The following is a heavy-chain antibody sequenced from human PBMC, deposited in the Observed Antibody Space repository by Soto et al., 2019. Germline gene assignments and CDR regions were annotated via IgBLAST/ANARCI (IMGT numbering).Heavy chain of an antibody. CDR2: INHSGST. V-gene: IGHV4-34*01. Sequence: QSQTLSLTCAVYGGSFSGYYWSWIRQPPGKGLEWIGEINHSGSTNYNPSLKSRVTISVDTSKNQFSLKLRSVTAADTAVDYCASRKGAFDIWGQGTMVTVSS. CDR3: ASRKGAFDI. CDR1: GGSFSGYY. J-gene: IGHJ3*02.